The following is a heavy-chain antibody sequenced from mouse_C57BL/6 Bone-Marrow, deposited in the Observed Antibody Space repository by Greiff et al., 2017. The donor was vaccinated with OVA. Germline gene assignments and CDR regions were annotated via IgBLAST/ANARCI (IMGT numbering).Heavy chain of an antibody. D-gene: IGHD1-1*01. Sequence: LVESGPELVKPGASVKISCKASGYSFTSYYIHWVKQRPGQGLEWIGWIYPGSGNTKYNEKFKGKATLTADTSSSTAYMQLSSLTSEDSAVYYCARGGGSSLYYFDYWGQGTTLTVSS. CDR3: ARGGGSSLYYFDY. CDR1: GYSFTSYY. J-gene: IGHJ2*01. V-gene: IGHV1-66*01. CDR2: IYPGSGNT.